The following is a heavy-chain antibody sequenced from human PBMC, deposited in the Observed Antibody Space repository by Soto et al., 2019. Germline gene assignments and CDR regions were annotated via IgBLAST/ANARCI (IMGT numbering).Heavy chain of an antibody. CDR1: GFTLSNAW. CDR2: IKSKTDGGTT. D-gene: IGHD6-19*01. J-gene: IGHJ4*02. CDR3: TTGPSSCWYLGGFDY. V-gene: IGHV3-15*01. Sequence: EVQLVESGGGLVKPGGSLRLSCAASGFTLSNAWMSWVRQAPGKGLEWVGHIKSKTDGGTTDYAAPVKGRFTISRDDSKNTLYLQMNSLKTEDTAVYYCTTGPSSCWYLGGFDYWGQGTLVTVSS.